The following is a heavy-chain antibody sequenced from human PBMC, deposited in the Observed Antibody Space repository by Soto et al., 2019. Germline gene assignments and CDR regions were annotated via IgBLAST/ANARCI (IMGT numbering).Heavy chain of an antibody. CDR3: ARDRYPSNIKAAETVRYWFD. CDR2: IWYDGSNK. V-gene: IGHV3-33*01. J-gene: IGHJ4*02. Sequence: QVQLVESGGGVVQPGRSLRLSCAASGFTFKTYAMHWVRQAPGKGLEWVAGIWYDGSNKYYADSVRGRFTISRDNYKNTLFLQMNSLGAEDTAVYYCARDRYPSNIKAAETVRYWFDWGQGTLVTVSS. CDR1: GFTFKTYA. D-gene: IGHD2-8*02.